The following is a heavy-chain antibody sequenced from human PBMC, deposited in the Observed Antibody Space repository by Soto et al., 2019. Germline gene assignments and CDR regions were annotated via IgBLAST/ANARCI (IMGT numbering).Heavy chain of an antibody. J-gene: IGHJ6*02. CDR2: ISAYNGNT. CDR1: GYTFTSYG. V-gene: IGHV1-18*01. Sequence: QVQLVQSGAEVKKPGASVKVSCKASGYTFTSYGISWVRQAPGQGLEWMGWISAYNGNTNYAQKLQGRVTMTTDTSTSTAYMELRSLRSDDTAVDYCARDEPRGFVQLWFKWYHYYGMDVWGQGTTVTVSS. CDR3: ARDEPRGFVQLWFKWYHYYGMDV. D-gene: IGHD5-18*01.